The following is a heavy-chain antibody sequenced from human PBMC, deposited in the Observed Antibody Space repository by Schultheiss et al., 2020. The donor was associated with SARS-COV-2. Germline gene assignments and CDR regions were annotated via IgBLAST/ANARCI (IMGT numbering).Heavy chain of an antibody. Sequence: GGSLRLSCAASGFTFSDYYMSWIRQAPGKGLEWVGRIKSKTDGGTTDYAAPVKGRFTISRDDSKNTLYLQMNSLKTEDTAVYYCTTVGRYYDSSGYGPLSYWGQGTLVTVSS. J-gene: IGHJ4*02. D-gene: IGHD3-22*01. CDR3: TTVGRYYDSSGYGPLSY. CDR2: IKSKTDGGTT. V-gene: IGHV3-15*01. CDR1: GFTFSDYY.